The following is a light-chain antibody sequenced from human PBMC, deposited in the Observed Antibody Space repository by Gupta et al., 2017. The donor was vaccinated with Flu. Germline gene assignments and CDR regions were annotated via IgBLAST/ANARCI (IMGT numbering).Light chain of an antibody. Sequence: DIVLTQSPDSLAVPLGERATINCKSSQSILHSSSNKNYLAWYQQKPGQPPKVRIYWASTRYSGVPDRFRGSWSGTDFTLTISTLQAEDVAVYYCQQYYDTPLTFGGGTKVEIK. V-gene: IGKV4-1*01. CDR3: QQYYDTPLT. CDR2: WAS. J-gene: IGKJ4*01. CDR1: QSILHSSSNKNY.